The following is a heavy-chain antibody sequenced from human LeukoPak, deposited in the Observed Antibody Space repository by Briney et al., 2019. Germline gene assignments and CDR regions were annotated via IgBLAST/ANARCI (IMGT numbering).Heavy chain of an antibody. J-gene: IGHJ4*02. CDR1: GFTVSSSY. CDR2: IYGGGST. D-gene: IGHD5-24*01. CDR3: ARGGEMATITFDY. V-gene: IGHV3-66*01. Sequence: PGGSLRLSCAASGFTVSSSYLTWVRQAPGKGLEWVSVIYGGGSTYYADSVKGRFTISRDNSKNTLYLQMNSLRAEDTAVYYCARGGEMATITFDYWGQGTLVTVSS.